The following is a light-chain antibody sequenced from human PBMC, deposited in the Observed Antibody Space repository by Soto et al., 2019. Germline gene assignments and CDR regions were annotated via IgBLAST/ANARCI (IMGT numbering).Light chain of an antibody. CDR2: GAS. J-gene: IGKJ5*01. Sequence: EIVVTQSAATLSLSPGERATLSCRASQSVSSYLAWYQQKPGQAPRLLIYGASNRATGIPARFSGSGSGTEFTLTISSLQSEDFAVYYCQQYNDWPPITFGQGTRLEIK. CDR3: QQYNDWPPIT. V-gene: IGKV3D-15*01. CDR1: QSVSSY.